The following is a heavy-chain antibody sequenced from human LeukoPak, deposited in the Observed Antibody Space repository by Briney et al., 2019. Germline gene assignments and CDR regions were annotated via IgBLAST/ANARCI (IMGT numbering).Heavy chain of an antibody. Sequence: ASVKVSCKASGGTFSSYAISWVRQAPGQGLEWMGWISSYNGNRNYAQNLQGRVTMTTDTSTSTAYMELRSLRSDDTAVYYCARVEDYYDSSGLFDPWGQGTLVTVSS. D-gene: IGHD3-22*01. J-gene: IGHJ5*02. CDR2: ISSYNGNR. CDR3: ARVEDYYDSSGLFDP. CDR1: GGTFSSYA. V-gene: IGHV1-18*01.